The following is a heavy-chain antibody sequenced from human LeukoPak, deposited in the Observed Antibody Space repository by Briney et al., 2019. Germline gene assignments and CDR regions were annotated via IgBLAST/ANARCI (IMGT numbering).Heavy chain of an antibody. V-gene: IGHV4-34*01. CDR3: ARGVRIPSSPFDP. CDR2: INHSGST. J-gene: IGHJ5*02. Sequence: PSETLSLTCAVYGGSFSGYYWSWIRQPPGKGLEWIGEINHSGSTNYNPSLKSRVTISVDTSKNQFSLKLSSVTAADTAVYYCARGVRIPSSPFDPWGQGTLVTVSS. CDR1: GGSFSGYY. D-gene: IGHD2/OR15-2a*01.